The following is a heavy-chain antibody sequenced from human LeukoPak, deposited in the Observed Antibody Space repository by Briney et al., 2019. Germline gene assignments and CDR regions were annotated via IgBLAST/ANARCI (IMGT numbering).Heavy chain of an antibody. V-gene: IGHV3-23*01. CDR2: ISGSGTNT. D-gene: IGHD3-10*01. CDR1: GFTFSSYA. J-gene: IGHJ6*02. Sequence: GGSLRLSCAASGFTFSSYAMSWVRQAPGKGLEWVSSISGSGTNTYYADSVKGRFTISRDNSRNLLFLQMSSLRVEDTAVYYCAKRRHYYGSGDYYRDPWGQGTTVTVSS. CDR3: AKRRHYYGSGDYYRDP.